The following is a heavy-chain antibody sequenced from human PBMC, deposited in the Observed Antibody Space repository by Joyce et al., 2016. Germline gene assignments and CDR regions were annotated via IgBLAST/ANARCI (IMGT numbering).Heavy chain of an antibody. CDR1: GASVSSGGYS. CDR2: IYNNAST. Sequence: QLQLQESGSGLVKPSQTLSLTCAVSGASVSSGGYSWSWIRQPPGKGLEWIGYIYNNASTYYNPSLKSRVTISVDRSKNQFSLKLASVTAADTAVYYCASGFNFKGRSFFDYWGQGALVTVSS. D-gene: IGHD3-10*01. CDR3: ASGFNFKGRSFFDY. J-gene: IGHJ4*02. V-gene: IGHV4-30-2*01.